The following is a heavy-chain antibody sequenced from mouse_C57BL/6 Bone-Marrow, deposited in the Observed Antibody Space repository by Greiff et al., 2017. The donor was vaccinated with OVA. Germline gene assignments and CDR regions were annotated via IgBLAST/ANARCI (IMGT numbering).Heavy chain of an antibody. CDR2: IHPNCGST. V-gene: IGHV1-64*01. J-gene: IGHJ2*01. CDR3: AWYYYGNSPLYIDY. D-gene: IGHD1-1*01. CDR1: GYTFTSYW. Sequence: VQLQQPGAELVKPGASVKLSCKASGYTFTSYWMHWVKQRPGQGLEWIGMIHPNCGSTNYNEKFKSKATLTVDKSSSTAYMQLSSLTSEDSAVYNCAWYYYGNSPLYIDYWGQGTTLTVSS.